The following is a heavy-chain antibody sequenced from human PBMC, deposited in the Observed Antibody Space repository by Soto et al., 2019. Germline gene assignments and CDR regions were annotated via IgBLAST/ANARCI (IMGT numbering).Heavy chain of an antibody. CDR2: INHSGST. Sequence: SETLSLTCAVYGGSFSGYYWSWIRQPPGKGLEWIGEINHSGSTNYNPSLKSRVTISVDTSKNQFSLKLSSVTAADTAVYYCARGGIAVPRYYYSMDVWGQGTTVTVSS. CDR1: GGSFSGYY. D-gene: IGHD6-19*01. J-gene: IGHJ6*02. V-gene: IGHV4-34*01. CDR3: ARGGIAVPRYYYSMDV.